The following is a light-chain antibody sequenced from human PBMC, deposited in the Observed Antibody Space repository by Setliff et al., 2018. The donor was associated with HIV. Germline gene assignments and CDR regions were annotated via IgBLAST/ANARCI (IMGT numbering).Light chain of an antibody. CDR2: EGS. V-gene: IGLV2-23*01. Sequence: QSALTQPASVSGSPGQSITISCTGTSSDVGTYNAVYWYQQHPGKAPKLMIYEGSKRPSGVSNRFFGSKSGYTASLTISGLQAEDEADYYCCSYAGSTLYVFGTGTKVTVL. CDR1: SSDVGTYNA. CDR3: CSYAGSTLYV. J-gene: IGLJ1*01.